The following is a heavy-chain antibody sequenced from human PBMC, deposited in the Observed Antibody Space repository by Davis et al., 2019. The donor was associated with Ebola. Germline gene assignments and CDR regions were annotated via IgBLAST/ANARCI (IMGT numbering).Heavy chain of an antibody. D-gene: IGHD2-2*01. CDR3: ARDPGYCSSTSCYGYGMDV. CDR2: INGGNGDT. CDR1: GYIFTSYA. Sequence: AASVKVSCKASGYIFTSYAMHWVRQAPGQRLEWMGWINGGNGDTKYSQKFRDRVTITRDTSASTSYMELSSLRSEDTAVYYCARDPGYCSSTSCYGYGMDVWGQGTTVTVSS. J-gene: IGHJ6*02. V-gene: IGHV1-3*01.